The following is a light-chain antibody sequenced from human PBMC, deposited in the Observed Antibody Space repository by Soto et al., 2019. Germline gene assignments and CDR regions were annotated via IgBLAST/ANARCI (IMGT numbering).Light chain of an antibody. CDR3: QQYDNRLLT. Sequence: DIQMTQSPSSLSASLGDSVTITCQASHDISNYLNWYQHKPGKATKLLIYDVSNLEAGVPSRFSGSGSGTDFVFTISNLQPEDIATYYCQQYDNRLLTFGGGTKVEIK. J-gene: IGKJ4*01. CDR2: DVS. V-gene: IGKV1-33*01. CDR1: HDISNY.